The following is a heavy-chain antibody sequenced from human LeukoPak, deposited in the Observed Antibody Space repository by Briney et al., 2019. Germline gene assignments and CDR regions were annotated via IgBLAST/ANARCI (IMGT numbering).Heavy chain of an antibody. Sequence: GGSLRLSCAASGFTFSSYSMNWVRQAPGKGLEWVSYISSSSSTIYYADSVKGRFTISRDNPKNSLYLQMNSLRAEDTAVYYCARSTVGYYFDYWGQGTLVTVSS. V-gene: IGHV3-48*01. J-gene: IGHJ4*02. CDR1: GFTFSSYS. CDR3: ARSTVGYYFDY. D-gene: IGHD2-15*01. CDR2: ISSSSSTI.